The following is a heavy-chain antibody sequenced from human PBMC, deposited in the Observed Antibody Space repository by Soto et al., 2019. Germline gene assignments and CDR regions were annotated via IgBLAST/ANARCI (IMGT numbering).Heavy chain of an antibody. J-gene: IGHJ5*02. CDR2: IYYSGST. D-gene: IGHD3-10*01. V-gene: IGHV4-39*01. CDR1: GGSISSSSYY. Sequence: SSETLSLTCTVSGGSISSSSYYWGWIRQPPGKGLEWIGSIYYSGSTYYNPSLKSRVTISVDTSKNQFSLKLSSVTAADTAVYYCARLHGPRGFGWFDPWGQGILVTVSS. CDR3: ARLHGPRGFGWFDP.